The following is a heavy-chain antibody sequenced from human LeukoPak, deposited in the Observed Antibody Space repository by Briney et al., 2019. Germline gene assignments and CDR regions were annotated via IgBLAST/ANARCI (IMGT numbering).Heavy chain of an antibody. CDR1: EYTFTGYY. Sequence: GASVKVSCKASEYTFTGYYMHWVRQAPGQGLEWMGWINPNSGGTNYAQKFQGRVTMTRDTSISTAYMELSRLRSDDTAVYYCARDAGIAVAGPMYYFDYWGQGTLVTVSS. V-gene: IGHV1-2*02. CDR2: INPNSGGT. J-gene: IGHJ4*02. D-gene: IGHD6-19*01. CDR3: ARDAGIAVAGPMYYFDY.